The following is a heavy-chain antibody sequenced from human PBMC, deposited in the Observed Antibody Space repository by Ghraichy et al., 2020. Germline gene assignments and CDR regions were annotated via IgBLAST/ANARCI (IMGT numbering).Heavy chain of an antibody. CDR1: GGSISSGGYY. D-gene: IGHD6-13*01. CDR3: ARGGSSSWTPDL. Sequence: SETLSLTCTVSGGSISSGGYYWSWIRQHPGKGLEWIGYIYYSGSTHYNPSLKSRVTISVDTSKNQFSLKLSSVTAADTAVYYCARGGSSSWTPDLWGQGTLVTVSS. V-gene: IGHV4-31*03. J-gene: IGHJ4*02. CDR2: IYYSGST.